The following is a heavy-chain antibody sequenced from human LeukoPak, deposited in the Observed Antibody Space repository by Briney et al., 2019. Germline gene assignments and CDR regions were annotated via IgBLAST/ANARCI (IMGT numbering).Heavy chain of an antibody. D-gene: IGHD3-3*01. CDR1: GGSISSYY. Sequence: SETLSLTCTVSGGSISSYYWSWIRQPPGKGLEWIGYIYYSGSTNYNPSLKSRVTMSVDTSKNQFSLKLSSVTAADTAVYYCARHRTGDFWSGYYLWWFDPWGQGTLVTVSS. CDR2: IYYSGST. V-gene: IGHV4-59*08. CDR3: ARHRTGDFWSGYYLWWFDP. J-gene: IGHJ5*02.